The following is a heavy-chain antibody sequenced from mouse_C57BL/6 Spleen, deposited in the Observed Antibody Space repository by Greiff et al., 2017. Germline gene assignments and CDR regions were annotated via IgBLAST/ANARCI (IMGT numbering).Heavy chain of an antibody. V-gene: IGHV5-17*01. Sequence: EVKLMESGGGLVKPGGSLKLSCAASGFTFSDYGMHWVRQAPEKGLEWVAYISSGSSTIYYADKVKGRFTISRDNAKNTLFLQMTSLRSEDTAMYYCAREVKYYYAMDYWGQGTSVTVSS. J-gene: IGHJ4*01. CDR2: ISSGSSTI. CDR1: GFTFSDYG. CDR3: AREVKYYYAMDY.